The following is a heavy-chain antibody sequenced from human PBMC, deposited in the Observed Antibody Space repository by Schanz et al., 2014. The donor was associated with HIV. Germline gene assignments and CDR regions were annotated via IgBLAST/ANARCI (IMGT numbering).Heavy chain of an antibody. Sequence: QVQLVESGGGVVQPGRSLKLSCAASGFSLSCCGMHWVRQAPGKGLEWVAVISYDGSNKYYADSVKGRFTISRDISKNTLYLQMNSLRAEDTALYYCARDITHNYSFEYCGQGTLVTVSS. J-gene: IGHJ4*02. CDR1: GFSLSCCG. CDR3: ARDITHNYSFEY. D-gene: IGHD3-10*01. V-gene: IGHV3-30*03. CDR2: ISYDGSNK.